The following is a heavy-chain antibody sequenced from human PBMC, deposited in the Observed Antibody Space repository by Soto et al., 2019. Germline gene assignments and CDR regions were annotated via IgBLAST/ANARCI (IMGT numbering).Heavy chain of an antibody. J-gene: IGHJ5*02. Sequence: PSQTLSLTCDIYGESVSTNTATWDWFRQSPSRGLEWLGRTYYRSKWFYDYAVSVRSRITISPYTSNNQVSLQLNSVSSDDTAVYYCVRVIGNSWLDTWGQGTLVTVSS. CDR3: VRVIGNSWLDT. V-gene: IGHV6-1*01. CDR1: GESVSTNTAT. CDR2: TYYRSKWFY.